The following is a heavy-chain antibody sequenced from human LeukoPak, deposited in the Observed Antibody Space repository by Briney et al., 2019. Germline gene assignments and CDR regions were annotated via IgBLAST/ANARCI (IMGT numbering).Heavy chain of an antibody. CDR1: GGSFSDSY. Sequence: SETLSLTCAVYGGSFSDSYWSWIRQPPGKGLEWIGEINHGGSTKFNPSLKSRVTISLDTSRNQFSLKVNSVTAADTAVYYCAKHLRKRFFSRTLGFDPWGQGTLVTVSS. J-gene: IGHJ5*02. V-gene: IGHV4-34*01. D-gene: IGHD3-3*01. CDR3: AKHLRKRFFSRTLGFDP. CDR2: INHGGST.